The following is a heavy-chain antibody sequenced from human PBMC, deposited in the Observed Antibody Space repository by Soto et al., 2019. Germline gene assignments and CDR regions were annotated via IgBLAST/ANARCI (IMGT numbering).Heavy chain of an antibody. CDR3: ARGWGTTPWADWFDS. Sequence: GGSLRLSCAASGFTFSSYSMNWVRQAPGKGLEWVSSISSSSSYIYYADSVKGRFTISRDNAKNSLYLQMNSLRAEDTALYYCARGWGTTPWADWFDSWGQGTLVTGSS. CDR2: ISSSSSYI. CDR1: GFTFSSYS. V-gene: IGHV3-21*01. J-gene: IGHJ5*01. D-gene: IGHD3-16*01.